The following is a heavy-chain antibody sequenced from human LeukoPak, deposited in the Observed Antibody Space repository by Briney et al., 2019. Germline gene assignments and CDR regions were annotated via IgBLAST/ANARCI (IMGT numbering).Heavy chain of an antibody. D-gene: IGHD5-24*01. CDR3: ARGKREMATIFWFDP. CDR2: IYHSGST. J-gene: IGHJ5*02. V-gene: IGHV4-38-2*02. CDR1: GYSISSGYY. Sequence: SETLSLTCTVSGYSISSGYYWGWIRQPPGKGPEWIGSIYHSGSTYYNPSLKSRVTISVDTSKNQFSLKLSSVTAADTAVYYCARGKREMATIFWFDPWGQGTLVTVSS.